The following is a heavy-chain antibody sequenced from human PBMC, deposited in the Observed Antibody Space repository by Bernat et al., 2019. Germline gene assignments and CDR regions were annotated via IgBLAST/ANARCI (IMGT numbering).Heavy chain of an antibody. CDR2: IYYSGST. CDR3: ARGSSSIAARYYYYYMDV. D-gene: IGHD6-6*01. Sequence: QLQLQESGPGLVKPSETLSLTCTVSGGSISGSSYNWGWIRQPPGKGLEWIGYIYYSGSTNYNPSLKSRVTISVDTSKNQFSLKLSSVTAADTAVYYCARGSSSIAARYYYYYMDVWGKGTTVTVSS. V-gene: IGHV4-61*05. J-gene: IGHJ6*03. CDR1: GGSISGSSYN.